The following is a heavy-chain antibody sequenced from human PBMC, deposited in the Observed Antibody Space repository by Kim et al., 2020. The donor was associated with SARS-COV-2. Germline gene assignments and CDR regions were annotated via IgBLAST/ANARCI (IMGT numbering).Heavy chain of an antibody. Sequence: GGSLRLSCAASGFTLSSYWMSWVRQAPGKGLEWVANIKQDGSEKYYVDSVKGRFTISRDNAKNSLYLQMNSLRAEDTAVYYCARAGWGGYCSSTSCYGPNYYYYGMDVWGQGTTVTVSS. CDR1: GFTLSSYW. V-gene: IGHV3-7*03. CDR2: IKQDGSEK. J-gene: IGHJ6*02. D-gene: IGHD2-2*01. CDR3: ARAGWGGYCSSTSCYGPNYYYYGMDV.